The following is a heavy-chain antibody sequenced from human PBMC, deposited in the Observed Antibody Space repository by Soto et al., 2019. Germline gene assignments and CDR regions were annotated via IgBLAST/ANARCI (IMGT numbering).Heavy chain of an antibody. D-gene: IGHD5-18*01. V-gene: IGHV3-23*01. Sequence: GGSLRLSCAASGFTFSSYAMSWVRQAPGKGLEWVSAISGSGGSTYYADSVKGRFTISRDNSKNTLYLQMNSLRAEDTAVYYCAKGIQLWFHIAAAGPYYFDYWGQGTLVTVSS. CDR3: AKGIQLWFHIAAAGPYYFDY. CDR1: GFTFSSYA. J-gene: IGHJ4*02. CDR2: ISGSGGST.